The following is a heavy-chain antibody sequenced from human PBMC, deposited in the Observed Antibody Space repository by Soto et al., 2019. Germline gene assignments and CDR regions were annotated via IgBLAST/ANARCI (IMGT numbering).Heavy chain of an antibody. D-gene: IGHD5-12*01. V-gene: IGHV5-51*01. CDR2: IYPDDSDT. J-gene: IGHJ4*02. Sequence: GESLKISCEASGYIFIKYWIGWVRQMPGKGLEWMGIIYPDDSDTRYSPSFQGQVTISVDKSINTAYLQWSSLKASDTANYYCARGPYSGYDKPFDYWGQGTLVTVSS. CDR3: ARGPYSGYDKPFDY. CDR1: GYIFIKYW.